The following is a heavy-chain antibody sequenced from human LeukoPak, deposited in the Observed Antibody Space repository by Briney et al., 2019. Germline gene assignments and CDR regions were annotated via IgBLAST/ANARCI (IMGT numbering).Heavy chain of an antibody. J-gene: IGHJ6*02. CDR2: ISGSGGST. V-gene: IGHV3-23*01. CDR3: AKVRDIVYYGMDV. CDR1: GFTFSSYA. D-gene: IGHD2-15*01. Sequence: GGSLRLSCAASGFTFSSYAMSWVRQAPGKGLEWVSAISGSGGSTYYADSVRGRFTISRDNSKNTLYLQMNSLRAEDTAVYYCAKVRDIVYYGMDVWGQGTTVTVSS.